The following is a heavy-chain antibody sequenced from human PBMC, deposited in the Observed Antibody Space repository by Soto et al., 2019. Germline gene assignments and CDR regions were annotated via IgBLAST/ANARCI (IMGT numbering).Heavy chain of an antibody. CDR3: ARDAVAARGGICVLDM. CDR2: ISTSGVDI. Sequence: EVQVVESGGGLVQPGGSLRLSCAASGFSLSTHSFNWVRQAPGKGLEWISFISTSGVDIYYADSVKGRFNISRDTANNSVYLQVDSLRVEDTAVYYCARDAVAARGGICVLDMWGQGTMVTVSS. V-gene: IGHV3-48*01. CDR1: GFSLSTHS. J-gene: IGHJ3*02. D-gene: IGHD2-15*01.